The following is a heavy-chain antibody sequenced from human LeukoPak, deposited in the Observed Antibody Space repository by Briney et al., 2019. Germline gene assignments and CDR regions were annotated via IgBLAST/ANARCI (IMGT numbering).Heavy chain of an antibody. CDR2: ISYDGSNK. CDR3: ARDCYYGSGSYPCLNY. CDR1: GFTFSSYA. D-gene: IGHD3-10*01. V-gene: IGHV3-30-3*01. J-gene: IGHJ4*02. Sequence: GGSLRLSCAASGFTFSSYAMHWVRQAPGKGLEWVAVISYDGSNKYYADSVKGRFTISRDNAKNSLYLQMNSLRAEDTAVYYCARDCYYGSGSYPCLNYWGQGTLVTVSS.